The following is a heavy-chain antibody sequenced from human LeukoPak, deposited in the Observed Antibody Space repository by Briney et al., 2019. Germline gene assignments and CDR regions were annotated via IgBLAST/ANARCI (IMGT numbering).Heavy chain of an antibody. V-gene: IGHV4-59*08. J-gene: IGHJ2*01. CDR3: ARRTYFDL. CDR1: GGSISNYY. CDR2: IYYSGST. Sequence: SETLPPTCTVSGGSISNYYWSWVRQPPGKGLEWIGYIYYSGSTTYNPSLKSRVTISVDTSKNQFSLKLSSVTAADTAVYYCARRTYFDLWGGGTLVTVSS.